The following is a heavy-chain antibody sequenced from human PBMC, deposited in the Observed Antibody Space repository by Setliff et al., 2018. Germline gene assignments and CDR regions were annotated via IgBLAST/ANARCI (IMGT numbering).Heavy chain of an antibody. CDR1: GFTFSSYE. J-gene: IGHJ3*02. V-gene: IGHV3-48*03. CDR2: ISSSGSTI. CDR3: AREVVGAPSTSDI. D-gene: IGHD1-26*01. Sequence: GSLRLSCAASGFTFSSYEMNWVRQAPGKGLEWVSYISSSGSTIYYADSVKGRFTISRDNARDSLFLQMSSLRAEDTAVYYCAREVVGAPSTSDIWGQGTMVTVSS.